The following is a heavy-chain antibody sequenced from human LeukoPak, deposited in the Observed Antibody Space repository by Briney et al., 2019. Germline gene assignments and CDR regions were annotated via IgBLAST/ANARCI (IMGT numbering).Heavy chain of an antibody. CDR3: ARDYDYPWGSYRYDAFDV. J-gene: IGHJ3*01. Sequence: GGSLRLSCAASGFTFSNYWMHWVRQAPGKELVWVSHINSDASTTTYADFVKGRFPISRDNAKNTLYLQMNSLGAEDTAVYYCARDYDYPWGSYRYDAFDVWGQGTVVTVSS. CDR1: GFTFSNYW. CDR2: INSDASTT. D-gene: IGHD3-16*02. V-gene: IGHV3-74*01.